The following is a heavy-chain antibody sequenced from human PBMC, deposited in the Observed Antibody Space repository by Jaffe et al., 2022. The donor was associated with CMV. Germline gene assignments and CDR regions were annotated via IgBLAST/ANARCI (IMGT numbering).Heavy chain of an antibody. D-gene: IGHD3-16*02. J-gene: IGHJ3*02. CDR1: GFTFSSYA. CDR2: ISGSGGST. V-gene: IGHV3-23*04. CDR3: AKLTITFGGVIVIFRGYAFDI. Sequence: EVQLVESGGGLVQPGGSLRLSCAASGFTFSSYAMSWVRQAPGKGLEWVSAISGSGGSTYYADSVKGRFTISRDNSKNTLYLQMNSLRAEDTAVYYCAKLTITFGGVIVIFRGYAFDIWGQGTMVTVSS.